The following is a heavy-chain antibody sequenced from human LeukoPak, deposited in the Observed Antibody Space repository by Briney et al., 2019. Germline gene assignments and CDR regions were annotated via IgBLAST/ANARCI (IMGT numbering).Heavy chain of an antibody. CDR3: ARGTLFFDI. D-gene: IGHD3/OR15-3a*01. CDR2: ISVGSETI. CDR1: GFTFTSHS. J-gene: IGHJ3*02. Sequence: GGSLRLSCAASGFTFTSHSMNWVRQAPGKGLEWISYISVGSETIYYTDSVRGRFTISRDNAKNSLYLQMNSLRAEDTAVYYCARGTLFFDIWGQGTMVTVSS. V-gene: IGHV3-48*04.